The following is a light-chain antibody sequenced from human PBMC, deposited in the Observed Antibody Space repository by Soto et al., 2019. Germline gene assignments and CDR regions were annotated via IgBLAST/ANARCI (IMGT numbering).Light chain of an antibody. V-gene: IGLV1-44*01. CDR1: SSSIGSNT. CDR2: YNN. Sequence: QSVLTQSPSASGTPGQRVTISCSGSSSSIGSNTVNWYQQLPRTAPKLLIYYNNQRPSGVPDRFSGSKSGTSASLTIRGLQSEDEADYFCAAWDDSLSGVVFGGGTKLTVL. CDR3: AAWDDSLSGVV. J-gene: IGLJ2*01.